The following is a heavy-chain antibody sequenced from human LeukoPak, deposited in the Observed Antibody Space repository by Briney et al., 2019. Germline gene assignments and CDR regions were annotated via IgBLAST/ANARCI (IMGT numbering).Heavy chain of an antibody. CDR3: AKVCIVATITGGDY. Sequence: GMSLRLSCAASGVTLSPYGMHWVRQVPGKGLEWVAVISHDGNNKHYADSVKGRFTISRDNSKNTLYLQMNSLRAEDTAVYYCAKVCIVATITGGDYWGQGTLVTVSS. CDR2: ISHDGNNK. CDR1: GVTLSPYG. D-gene: IGHD5-12*01. V-gene: IGHV3-30*18. J-gene: IGHJ4*02.